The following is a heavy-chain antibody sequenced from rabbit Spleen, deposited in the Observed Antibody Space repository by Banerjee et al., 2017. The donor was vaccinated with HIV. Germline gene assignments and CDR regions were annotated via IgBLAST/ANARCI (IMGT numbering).Heavy chain of an antibody. CDR2: IGAGSSGNT. D-gene: IGHD1-1*01. CDR1: GFTLSRYW. V-gene: IGHV1S45*01. J-gene: IGHJ4*01. CDR3: AKSPGNYIDL. Sequence: EQLLESGGGLVKPEGSLKLSCTASGFTLSRYWMSWVRQAPGRGLEWIADIGAGSSGNTYYANWAKGRFTISKTSSTTVTLQMTTLTAADTATYFCAKSPGNYIDLWGPGTLVTVS.